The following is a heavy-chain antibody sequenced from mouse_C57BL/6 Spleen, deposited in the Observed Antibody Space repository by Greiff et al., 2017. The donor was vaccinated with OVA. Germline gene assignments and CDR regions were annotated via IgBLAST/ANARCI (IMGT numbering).Heavy chain of an antibody. D-gene: IGHD2-4*01. CDR3: VRQDDYDGGGDY. Sequence: EVKLVESGGGLVQPKGSLKLSCAASGFSFNTYAMNWVRQAPGKGLEWVARIRSKSNNYATYYADSVKDRFTISRDDSESMLYLQMNNLKTEDTAMYYCVRQDDYDGGGDYWGQGTTLTVSS. J-gene: IGHJ2*01. CDR1: GFSFNTYA. V-gene: IGHV10-1*01. CDR2: IRSKSNNYAT.